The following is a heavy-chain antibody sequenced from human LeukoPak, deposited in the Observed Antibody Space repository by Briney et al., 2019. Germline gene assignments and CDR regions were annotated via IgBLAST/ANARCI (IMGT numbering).Heavy chain of an antibody. D-gene: IGHD6-6*01. CDR1: GGSISSYY. J-gene: IGHJ3*02. CDR3: ARDRYRSSSWVPDAFDI. Sequence: SETLSLTCTVSGGSISSYYWSWIRQPAGKGLEWIGRIYTSGSTNYNPSLKSRVTMSVDTSKNQFSLKLSSVTAADTAVYYCARDRYRSSSWVPDAFDIWGQGTMVTVSS. V-gene: IGHV4-4*07. CDR2: IYTSGST.